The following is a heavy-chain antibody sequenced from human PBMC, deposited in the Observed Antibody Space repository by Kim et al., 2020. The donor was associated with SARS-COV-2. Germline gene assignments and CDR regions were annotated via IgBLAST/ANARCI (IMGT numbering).Heavy chain of an antibody. Sequence: SETLSLTCTVSGGSVSSGSYFWSWIRQPPGKGLEWIGYIYYSANTNYNPSLKSRVTMSVDTSKNQFSLKLRSVTAADTAVYYCARAPNDFWSGYPYYFDYWGQGTLVTVSS. D-gene: IGHD3-3*01. CDR2: IYYSANT. CDR1: GGSVSSGSYF. J-gene: IGHJ4*02. CDR3: ARAPNDFWSGYPYYFDY. V-gene: IGHV4-61*01.